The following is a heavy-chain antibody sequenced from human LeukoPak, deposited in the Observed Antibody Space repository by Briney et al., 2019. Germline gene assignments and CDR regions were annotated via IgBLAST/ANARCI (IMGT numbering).Heavy chain of an antibody. Sequence: VASVKVSCKASGYTFTSYAFRWVRQAPGQGLEWMGWISAYNGNTNYAQNLQGRVTMTIDTSTSTAYMELRSLRSDDTAVYYCARGRSWSGYNDYWGQGTLVTVSS. D-gene: IGHD3-3*01. CDR1: GYTFTSYA. CDR2: ISAYNGNT. V-gene: IGHV1-18*01. J-gene: IGHJ4*02. CDR3: ARGRSWSGYNDY.